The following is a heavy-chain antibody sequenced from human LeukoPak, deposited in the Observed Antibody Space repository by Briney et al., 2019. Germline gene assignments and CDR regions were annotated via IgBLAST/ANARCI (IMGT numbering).Heavy chain of an antibody. V-gene: IGHV3-7*01. CDR3: ARDLEMATIQN. Sequence: GGSLRLSCAASGFTFSSYWMSWVRQAPGKGLEWVANIKQDGSEKYYADSVKGRFTISRDNAKNSLYLQMNSLRAEDTAVYYCARDLEMATIQNWGQGTLVTVSS. D-gene: IGHD5-24*01. CDR1: GFTFSSYW. J-gene: IGHJ4*02. CDR2: IKQDGSEK.